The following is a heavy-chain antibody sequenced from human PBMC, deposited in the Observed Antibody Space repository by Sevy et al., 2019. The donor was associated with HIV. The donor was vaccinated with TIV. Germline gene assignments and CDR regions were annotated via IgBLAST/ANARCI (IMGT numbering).Heavy chain of an antibody. J-gene: IGHJ4*02. CDR1: GFSFSHYA. D-gene: IGHD2-8*01. V-gene: IGHV3-30-3*01. CDR3: ARVAVSYCTNDCYHRFDY. Sequence: GGSLRLSCAVSGFSFSHYAFHWVRQAPGKGLEWVSLISYAGTYKYYADSVKGRLTISRDNSKNTLYLQMNSLMGNDTAVYYWARVAVSYCTNDCYHRFDYWGPGALVTVSS. CDR2: ISYAGTYK.